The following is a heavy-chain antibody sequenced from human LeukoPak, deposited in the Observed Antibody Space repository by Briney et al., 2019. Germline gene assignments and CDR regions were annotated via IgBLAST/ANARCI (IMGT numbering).Heavy chain of an antibody. V-gene: IGHV1-69*04. CDR3: ARVSSPGPYYYDSSGLDAFDI. CDR1: GGTFSSYA. J-gene: IGHJ3*02. CDR2: IIPILGIA. D-gene: IGHD3-22*01. Sequence: GASVKVSCKASGGTFSSYAISWVRQAPGQGLEWMGRIIPILGIANYAQKFQGRVTITADKSTSTAYMELSSLRSEDTAVYYCARVSSPGPYYYDSSGLDAFDIWGQGTMVTVSS.